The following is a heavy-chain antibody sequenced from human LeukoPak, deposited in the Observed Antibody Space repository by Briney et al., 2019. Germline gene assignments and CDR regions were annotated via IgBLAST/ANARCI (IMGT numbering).Heavy chain of an antibody. J-gene: IGHJ4*02. CDR1: GYTFTGYY. D-gene: IGHD2-2*01. CDR2: INHNSGGT. Sequence: ASVKVSCKASGYTFTGYYMHWVRQAPGQGLEWMGWINHNSGGTNYAQKFQGRVTMTRDTSISTAYMELSRLRSDDTAVYYCARTYIVVVPAAGYWGQGTLVTVSS. CDR3: ARTYIVVVPAAGY. V-gene: IGHV1-2*02.